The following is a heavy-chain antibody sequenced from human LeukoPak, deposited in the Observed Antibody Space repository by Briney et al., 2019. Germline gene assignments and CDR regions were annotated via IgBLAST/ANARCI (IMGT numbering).Heavy chain of an antibody. CDR3: ARWGFYGWNSDAFDI. D-gene: IGHD4-23*01. CDR1: GFTFYDYA. Sequence: GGCLRLSCTGSGFTFYDYAMGWVSQAPGRGLEWIGFIRSKAFGGTTEYVASVKGRFTISRDDSKSIAYLQMNSLKTEDTAVYHCARWGFYGWNSDAFDIWGQGTMVTVSS. V-gene: IGHV3-49*04. CDR2: IRSKAFGGTT. J-gene: IGHJ3*02.